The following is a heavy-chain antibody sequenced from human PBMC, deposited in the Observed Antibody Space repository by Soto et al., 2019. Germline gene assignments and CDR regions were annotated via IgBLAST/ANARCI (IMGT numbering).Heavy chain of an antibody. CDR1: GFIFSNAW. CDR3: TTTWELLLYLDN. J-gene: IGHJ4*02. D-gene: IGHD2-15*01. Sequence: EVRLVESGGGLVKPGGSLRLSCAASGFIFSNAWMTWVRQAPGKGLKWVGRIKSKRDGGTTDYAAPVKGRFTISRDDSKNTLYLQMNSLKIEDTAVYYCTTTWELLLYLDNWGQGTLVTVSS. V-gene: IGHV3-15*01. CDR2: IKSKRDGGTT.